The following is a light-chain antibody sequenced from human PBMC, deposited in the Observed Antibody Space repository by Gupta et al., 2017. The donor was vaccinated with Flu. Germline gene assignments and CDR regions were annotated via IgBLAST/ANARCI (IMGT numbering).Light chain of an antibody. CDR3: QQRCKWPT. CDR2: DAS. CDR1: QSVTTY. J-gene: IGKJ2*01. V-gene: IGKV3-11*01. Sequence: SPATLSLSPGERATLSCRASQSVTTYLAWYQQKPGQAPILLIYDASNRATGIPARFSGSGSGTDFSLTISSLEPEDFAVYYCQQRCKWPTFGQGTKLEI.